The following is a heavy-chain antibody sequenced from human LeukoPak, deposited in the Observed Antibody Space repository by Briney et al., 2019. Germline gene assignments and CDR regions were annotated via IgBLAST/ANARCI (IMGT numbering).Heavy chain of an antibody. CDR1: GDSISSFY. CDR3: ARALVGTAKPYYFDY. CDR2: IYYSGST. D-gene: IGHD1-26*01. Sequence: PSETLSLTCTVPGDSISSFYWSWIRQPPGKGLEWIGHIYYSGSTSYNPSLKSRVTISVDTSKNQFSLKLSSVTAVDTAVYYCARALVGTAKPYYFDYWGQGTLVTVSS. J-gene: IGHJ4*02. V-gene: IGHV4-59*01.